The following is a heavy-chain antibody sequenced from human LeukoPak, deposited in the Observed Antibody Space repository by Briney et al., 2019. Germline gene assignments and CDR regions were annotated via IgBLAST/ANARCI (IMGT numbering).Heavy chain of an antibody. D-gene: IGHD1-26*01. CDR1: GFTFSDYY. Sequence: GGSLRLSCAASGFTFSDYYMSWIRQAPGKGLEWVSYISSSGSTIYYADSVKGRFTISRDNAKNSLYLQMNSLRAEDTAVYYCARVLKILVGAASDNWFDPWGQGTLVTVSS. J-gene: IGHJ5*02. V-gene: IGHV3-11*01. CDR2: ISSSGSTI. CDR3: ARVLKILVGAASDNWFDP.